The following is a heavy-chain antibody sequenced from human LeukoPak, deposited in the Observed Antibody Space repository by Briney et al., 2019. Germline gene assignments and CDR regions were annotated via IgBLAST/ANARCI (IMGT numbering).Heavy chain of an antibody. Sequence: PSETLSLTCAVYGGSFSGYYWSWIRQPPGKGLEWIGEINHSGSTNYNPSLKSRVTISVDTSKNQFSLKLSSVTAADTAVYYCARDGSLLRGFDYWGQGTLVTVSS. D-gene: IGHD3-10*01. V-gene: IGHV4-34*01. CDR3: ARDGSLLRGFDY. J-gene: IGHJ4*02. CDR2: INHSGST. CDR1: GGSFSGYY.